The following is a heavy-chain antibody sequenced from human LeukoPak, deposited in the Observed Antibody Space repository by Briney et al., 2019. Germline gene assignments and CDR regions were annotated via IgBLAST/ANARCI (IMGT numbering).Heavy chain of an antibody. CDR3: ARGTEVVAATDSYFDY. V-gene: IGHV3-21*01. Sequence: PGRSLRLSCAASGFTFSPYAMHWVRQAPGKGLEWVSYISTSSSYIYYADSVKGRSTISRDNARNSLYLQMNSLRAEDTAMYYCARGTEVVAATDSYFDYWGQGTRVTVSS. CDR1: GFTFSPYA. CDR2: ISTSSSYI. J-gene: IGHJ4*02. D-gene: IGHD2-2*01.